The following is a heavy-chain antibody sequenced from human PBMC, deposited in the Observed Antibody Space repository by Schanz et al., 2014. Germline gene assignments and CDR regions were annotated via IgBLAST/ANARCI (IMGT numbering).Heavy chain of an antibody. V-gene: IGHV3-48*01. J-gene: IGHJ4*02. Sequence: EVQLVESGGGLVKPGGSLRLSCATSGLTFTSAWMSWVRQAPGKGLEWVSVIGVDGTTTYYADSVKGRFTISRDNAKNSLYLQMDSLRAEDTAVYYCARDNRYYLFDYWGQGALVTVSS. D-gene: IGHD3-16*02. CDR1: GLTFTSAW. CDR2: IGVDGTTT. CDR3: ARDNRYYLFDY.